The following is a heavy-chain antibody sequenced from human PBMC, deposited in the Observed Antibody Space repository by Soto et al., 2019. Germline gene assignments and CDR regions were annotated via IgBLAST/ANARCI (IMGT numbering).Heavy chain of an antibody. Sequence: GASVKLSSKASVGTFSSYAISWLRQAPGQGLEWMGAIIPIFGTANYAQKFQGRVTITADESTSTAYMELSSLRSEDTAVYYRAARITGTNPRFDYWRQGTLVTVSS. CDR3: AARITGTNPRFDY. J-gene: IGHJ4*02. CDR2: IIPIFGTA. CDR1: VGTFSSYA. V-gene: IGHV1-69*13. D-gene: IGHD1-20*01.